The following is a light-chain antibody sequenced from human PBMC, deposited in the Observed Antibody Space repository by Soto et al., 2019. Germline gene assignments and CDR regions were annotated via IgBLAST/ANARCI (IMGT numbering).Light chain of an antibody. CDR2: DAS. CDR3: QQYNKWPPET. CDR1: QDISNY. J-gene: IGKJ1*01. V-gene: IGKV1-33*01. Sequence: DIQMTQSPSSLSASVGDRVTITCHASQDISNYLNWYQQKPGKAPKLLIYDASNLETGVPSRFSGSGSGTDFTFTISSLQSEDFAVYYCQQYNKWPPETFGQGTKVDIK.